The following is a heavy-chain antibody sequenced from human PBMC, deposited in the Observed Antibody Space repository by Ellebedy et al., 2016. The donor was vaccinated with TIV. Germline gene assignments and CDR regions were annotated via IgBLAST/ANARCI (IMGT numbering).Heavy chain of an antibody. D-gene: IGHD3-22*01. J-gene: IGHJ6*02. V-gene: IGHV4-61*05. CDR2: IYYTGST. Sequence: SETLSLXXTVSGGSISSSSYYWGWIRQPPGKGLEWIGYIYYTGSTKYNPSLKSRVSISVEMSKNQFSLKLSSVTAADTAVYYCVRDPRGPYYDSLGMDVWGQGTTVTVSS. CDR1: GGSISSSSYY. CDR3: VRDPRGPYYDSLGMDV.